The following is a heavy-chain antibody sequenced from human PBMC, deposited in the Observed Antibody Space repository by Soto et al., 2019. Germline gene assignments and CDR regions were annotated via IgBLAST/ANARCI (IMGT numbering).Heavy chain of an antibody. Sequence: ASVKVSCKASGYTFTGYYIHWVRQAPGQGLEWVGWISAYNGNTNYAQKLQGRVTMTTDMSTSTAYMELSGLRSEDTAVYYCAADVGGYIYGLGKYWGQGTLVTVSS. D-gene: IGHD5-18*01. CDR2: ISAYNGNT. V-gene: IGHV1-18*04. CDR1: GYTFTGYY. CDR3: AADVGGYIYGLGKY. J-gene: IGHJ4*02.